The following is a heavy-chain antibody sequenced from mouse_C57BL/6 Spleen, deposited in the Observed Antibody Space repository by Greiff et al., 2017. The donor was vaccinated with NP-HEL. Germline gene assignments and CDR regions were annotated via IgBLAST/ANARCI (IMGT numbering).Heavy chain of an antibody. J-gene: IGHJ4*01. V-gene: IGHV1-61*01. CDR2: IYPSDSET. Sequence: QVQLQQPGAELVRPGSSVKLSFKASGYTFTSYWMDWVKQRPGQGLEWIGNIYPSDSETHYNQKFKDKATLTVDKSSSTAYMQLSSLTSEDSAVYYCAREGDGNYDYAMDYWGQGTSVTVSS. CDR1: GYTFTSYW. CDR3: AREGDGNYDYAMDY. D-gene: IGHD2-1*01.